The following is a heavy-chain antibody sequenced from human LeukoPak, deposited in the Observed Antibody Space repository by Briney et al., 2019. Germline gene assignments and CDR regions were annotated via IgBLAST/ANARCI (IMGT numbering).Heavy chain of an antibody. CDR2: IKQDGSET. CDR3: AGDYNFNFDY. D-gene: IGHD1-1*01. J-gene: IGHJ4*02. CDR1: GFTFSSYW. V-gene: IGHV3-7*03. Sequence: GGSLRLSCAASGFTFSSYWMNWVRQAPGKGLEWVANIKQDGSETYYVDSVKGRFTISRDNSKNTLYLQMNSLRAEDTAVYYCAGDYNFNFDYWGQGTLVTVSS.